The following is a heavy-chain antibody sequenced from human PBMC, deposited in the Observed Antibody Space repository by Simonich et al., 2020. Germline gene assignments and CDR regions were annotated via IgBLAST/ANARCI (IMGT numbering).Heavy chain of an antibody. J-gene: IGHJ6*02. Sequence: QVQLQQWGAGLLKPSETLSLTCAVYGGSFSGYYWSWIRQPPGKGLEGSGEIKHRGSTNCNPSLKRRVTISVDTSKNQFSLKLSAVTAADTAVYYCARHRLVDGTTGTTGVDYYYGMDVWGQGTTVTVSS. CDR2: IKHRGST. V-gene: IGHV4-34*01. CDR1: GGSFSGYY. D-gene: IGHD1-1*01. CDR3: ARHRLVDGTTGTTGVDYYYGMDV.